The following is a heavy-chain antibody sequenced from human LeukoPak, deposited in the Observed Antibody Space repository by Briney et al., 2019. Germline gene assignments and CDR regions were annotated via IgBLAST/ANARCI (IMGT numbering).Heavy chain of an antibody. J-gene: IGHJ4*02. V-gene: IGHV3-9*01. CDR3: ARVQYYYDSSGTIYYFDY. CDR1: GFTFDDYA. CDR2: VSWNSGSI. D-gene: IGHD3-22*01. Sequence: GRSLRLSCAASGFTFDDYAMHWVRQAPGKGLEWVSGVSWNSGSIGYADSVKGRFTISRDDAKNSLYLQMNSLRAEDTAVYYRARVQYYYDSSGTIYYFDYWGQGTLVTVSS.